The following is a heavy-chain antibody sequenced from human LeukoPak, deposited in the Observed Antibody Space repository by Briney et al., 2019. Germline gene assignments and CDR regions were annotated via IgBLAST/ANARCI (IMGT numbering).Heavy chain of an antibody. Sequence: SETLSLTCTVSGGSISSSSYYWGWIRQPPGKGLEWIGSIYYSGSTYYNPSLKSRVTISVDTSKNQFSLKLSSVTAADAAVYYCARIYQDIVVVPAAIPYYYYYMDVWGKGTTVTVSS. V-gene: IGHV4-39*07. CDR1: GGSISSSSYY. D-gene: IGHD2-2*01. CDR3: ARIYQDIVVVPAAIPYYYYYMDV. CDR2: IYYSGST. J-gene: IGHJ6*03.